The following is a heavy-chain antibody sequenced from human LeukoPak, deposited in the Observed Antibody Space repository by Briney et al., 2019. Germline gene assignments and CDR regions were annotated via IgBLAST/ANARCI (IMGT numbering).Heavy chain of an antibody. CDR2: ISAYNGNT. CDR3: ARDRRGSYYFPFDY. V-gene: IGHV1-18*04. Sequence: ASVKVSCKASGYTFTGYYMHWVRQAPGQGLEWMGWISAYNGNTNYAQKLQGRVTMTTDTSTSTAYMELRSLRSDDTAVYYCARDRRGSYYFPFDYWGQGTLVTVSS. CDR1: GYTFTGYY. D-gene: IGHD1-26*01. J-gene: IGHJ4*02.